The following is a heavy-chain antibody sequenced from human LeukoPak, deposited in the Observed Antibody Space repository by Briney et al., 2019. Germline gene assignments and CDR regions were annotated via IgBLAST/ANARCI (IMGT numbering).Heavy chain of an antibody. D-gene: IGHD6-19*01. Sequence: SETLSLTCAVYGGSFSGYYWSWIRQPPGKGLEWIGEINHSGSTNYNPSLKSRVTISVDTSKNQFSLKLSSVTAADTAVYYCARSGIAVAGTREGIWFDPWGQGALVTVSS. V-gene: IGHV4-34*01. J-gene: IGHJ5*02. CDR3: ARSGIAVAGTREGIWFDP. CDR1: GGSFSGYY. CDR2: INHSGST.